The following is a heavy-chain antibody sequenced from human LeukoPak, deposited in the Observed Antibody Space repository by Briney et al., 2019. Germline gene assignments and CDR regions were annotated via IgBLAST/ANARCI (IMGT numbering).Heavy chain of an antibody. J-gene: IGHJ4*02. CDR3: ARWYSGIVDY. D-gene: IGHD1-26*01. Sequence: PSETLSLTCTVSGGSISSYYWSWIRQPPGKGLEWIGYIYYSGSTYYNPSLKSRVTISVDTSKNQFSLKLSSVTAADTAVYYCARWYSGIVDYWGQGTLVTVSS. CDR2: IYYSGST. CDR1: GGSISSYY. V-gene: IGHV4-59*06.